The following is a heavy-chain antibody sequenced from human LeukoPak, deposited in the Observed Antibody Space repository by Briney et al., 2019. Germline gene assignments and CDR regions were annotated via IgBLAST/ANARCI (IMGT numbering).Heavy chain of an antibody. D-gene: IGHD3-10*01. CDR2: IYHSGST. J-gene: IGHJ4*02. V-gene: IGHV4-38-2*02. CDR1: GYSISSGYY. CDR3: ARVALLWFGEDYDY. Sequence: SETLSLTCTVSGYSISSGYYWGWIRQPPGKGLEWIGSIYHSGSTYYNPSLKSRVTISVDTSKNQFSLKLSSVTAADTAVYYCARVALLWFGEDYDYWGQGTLVTVSS.